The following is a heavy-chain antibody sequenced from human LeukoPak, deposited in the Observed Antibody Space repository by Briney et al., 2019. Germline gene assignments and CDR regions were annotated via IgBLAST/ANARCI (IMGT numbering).Heavy chain of an antibody. CDR1: GFTFSNAW. D-gene: IGHD2-21*01. CDR3: ATGDSPSYYYYYMDV. CDR2: ILRKTEGGTI. Sequence: GGSLRLSCAASGFTFSNAWMSWVRQAPGKGLEWVGRILRKTEGGTIDYAAPVKGRFTISRDDSKNTLYLQMNSLKTEDTAVYYCATGDSPSYYYYYMDVWGKRTTVTVTS. J-gene: IGHJ6*03. V-gene: IGHV3-15*01.